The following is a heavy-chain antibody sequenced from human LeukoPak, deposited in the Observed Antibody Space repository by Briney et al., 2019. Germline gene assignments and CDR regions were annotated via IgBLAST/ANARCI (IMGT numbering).Heavy chain of an antibody. CDR2: IIPDGNSA. CDR1: GFTFSTYW. D-gene: IGHD6-13*01. J-gene: IGHJ3*02. V-gene: IGHV3-74*01. Sequence: PGGSLRLSCAASGFTFSTYWMHWVRQAPGKGLVWVSRIIPDGNSASYADSVKGRFIMSRENAKNSLYLQMNSLRAGDTAVYYCARSIAAADGGAFDIWGQGTMVTVSS. CDR3: ARSIAAADGGAFDI.